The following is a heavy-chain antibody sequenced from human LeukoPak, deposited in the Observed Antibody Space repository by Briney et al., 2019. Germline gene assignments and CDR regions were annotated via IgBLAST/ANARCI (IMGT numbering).Heavy chain of an antibody. Sequence: GGSLRLSCAASGFTFSSYGMHWVRQAPGKGLEWVAVISYDGSNKYYADSVEGRFTISRDNSKNTLYLQMNSLRAEDTAVYYCANQWIGWPPVEDWGQGTLVTVSS. CDR1: GFTFSSYG. CDR3: ANQWIGWPPVED. V-gene: IGHV3-30*18. CDR2: ISYDGSNK. D-gene: IGHD2-2*03. J-gene: IGHJ4*02.